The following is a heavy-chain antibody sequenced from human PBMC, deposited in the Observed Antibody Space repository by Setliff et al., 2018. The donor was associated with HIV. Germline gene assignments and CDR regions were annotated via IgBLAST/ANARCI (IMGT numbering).Heavy chain of an antibody. CDR1: NYSISSAYY. CDR2: IYHSGST. J-gene: IGHJ6*02. CDR3: ARRPAGAVAGGYGMDV. V-gene: IGHV4-38-2*01. Sequence: KTSETLSLTCAVSNYSISSAYYWGWIRHPPGKGLEWIGSIYHSGSTYYNPSLKRRVAISVDTSKNQFSLKLSSVTAADTAVYYCARRPAGAVAGGYGMDVWGQGTTVTVSS. D-gene: IGHD6-19*01.